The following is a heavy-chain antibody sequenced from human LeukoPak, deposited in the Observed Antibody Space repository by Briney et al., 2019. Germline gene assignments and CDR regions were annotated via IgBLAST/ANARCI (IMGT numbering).Heavy chain of an antibody. D-gene: IGHD5-18*01. J-gene: IGHJ6*03. CDR2: ISSSGSTI. CDR1: GFTFSSYE. V-gene: IGHV3-48*03. Sequence: GGSLRLSCAASGFTFSSYEMNWVRQAPGKGLEWVSYISSSGSTIYYADSVKGRFTISRDNAKNSLYLQMNSLRAEDTAVYYCARYGDSYGLYYYMDVWGKGTTVTVSS. CDR3: ARYGDSYGLYYYMDV.